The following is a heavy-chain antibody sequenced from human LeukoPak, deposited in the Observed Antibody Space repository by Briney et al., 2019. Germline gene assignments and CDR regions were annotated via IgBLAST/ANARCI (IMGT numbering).Heavy chain of an antibody. V-gene: IGHV3-11*04. CDR2: ISTNDRTT. CDR3: ARVPGEMGATLAYLDY. CDR1: GFILSDYY. D-gene: IGHD1-26*01. J-gene: IGHJ4*02. Sequence: SGGSLRLSCTASGFILSDYYMSWIRQAPGKGLEWVAYISTNDRTTYYADSVKGRFTISRDNAKNSLYLHMNSLRAEDTAVYYCARVPGEMGATLAYLDYWGQGTLVIVSS.